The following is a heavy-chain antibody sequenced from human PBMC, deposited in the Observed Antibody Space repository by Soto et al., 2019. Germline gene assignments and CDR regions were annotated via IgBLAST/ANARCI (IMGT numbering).Heavy chain of an antibody. J-gene: IGHJ3*02. CDR1: GGTFSSSA. CDR3: ARDRLLSCFDI. CDR2: LIPIFGTA. Sequence: QVQLVQSGAEVKKPGSSVKVSCKASGGTFSSSAISWVLQAPGQGLEWMGGLIPIFGTANYAQKFQGRVTITADKSSSTAFMELSSLKSEDTAVYYCARDRLLSCFDIWGQGTMVTVSS. V-gene: IGHV1-69*06. D-gene: IGHD4-17*01.